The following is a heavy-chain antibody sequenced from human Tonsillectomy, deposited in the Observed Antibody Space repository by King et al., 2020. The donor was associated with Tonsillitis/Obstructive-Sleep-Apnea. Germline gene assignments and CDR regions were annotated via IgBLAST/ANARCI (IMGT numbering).Heavy chain of an antibody. Sequence: VQLVESGGGLVQPGGSLRLSCAASGFTFSSYSMNWVRQAPGKGLEWVSYISSSSSTIYYADSVKGRFTISRNNAKNSLYLQMNRLRDEDTAVYYCARDRGITMVHGVIIPFDYWGQGPLVTVSS. V-gene: IGHV3-48*02. J-gene: IGHJ4*02. D-gene: IGHD3-10*01. CDR3: ARDRGITMVHGVIIPFDY. CDR1: GFTFSSYS. CDR2: ISSSSSTI.